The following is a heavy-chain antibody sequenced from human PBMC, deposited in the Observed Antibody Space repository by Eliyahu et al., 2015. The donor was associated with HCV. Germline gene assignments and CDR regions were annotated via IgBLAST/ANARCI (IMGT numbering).Heavy chain of an antibody. Sequence: QVQLVQSGAEVKKPGSSVKVSCKASGGTFSSYAISWVRQAPGQGLEWMGGIIPIFGTANYAQKFQGRVTITADESTSTAYMELSSLRSEDTAVYYCNVVVVAATSNAGGTDKAYMDVWGKGTTVTVSS. CDR3: NVVVVAATSNAGGTDKAYMDV. CDR1: GGTFSSYA. J-gene: IGHJ6*03. D-gene: IGHD2-15*01. V-gene: IGHV1-69*01. CDR2: IIPIFGTA.